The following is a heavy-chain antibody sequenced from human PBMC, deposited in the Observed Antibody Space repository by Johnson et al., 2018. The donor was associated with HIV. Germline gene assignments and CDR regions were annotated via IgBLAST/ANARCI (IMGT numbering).Heavy chain of an antibody. CDR3: AREGEEFNDAFDI. D-gene: IGHD3-10*01. CDR1: GFTFSSYG. CDR2: IRYDGSSK. J-gene: IGHJ3*02. V-gene: IGHV3-30*02. Sequence: QVQLVESGGGVVQPGRSLRLSCAASGFTFSSYGMHWVRQAPGKGLEWVAFIRYDGSSKYYADSVKGRFTNTRDNSKNTLYVQMNTMKAEDTVMCYCAREGEEFNDAFDIRGQGTMVTVSS.